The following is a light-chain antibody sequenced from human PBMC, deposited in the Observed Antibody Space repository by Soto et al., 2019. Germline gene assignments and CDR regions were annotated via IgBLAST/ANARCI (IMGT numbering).Light chain of an antibody. Sequence: EIVLTQSPGTLSLSPGERATLSCRASQSVSSSYLAWYQQKPGQAPRLLIYGTSSRATGIPDRFRGSGSGTDFTLTISRLEPEDFVVYYCQQRSDWPPVTFGGGTKVDIK. J-gene: IGKJ4*01. CDR1: QSVSSSY. CDR2: GTS. CDR3: QQRSDWPPVT. V-gene: IGKV3D-20*02.